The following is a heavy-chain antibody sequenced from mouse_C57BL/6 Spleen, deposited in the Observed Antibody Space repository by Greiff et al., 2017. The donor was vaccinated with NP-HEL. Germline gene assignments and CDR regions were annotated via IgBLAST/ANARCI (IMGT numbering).Heavy chain of an antibody. CDR3: TRDAYGSSYDWYFDV. V-gene: IGHV5-9-1*02. CDR2: ISSGGDYI. J-gene: IGHJ1*03. CDR1: GFTFSSYA. D-gene: IGHD1-1*01. Sequence: EVKLVESGEGLVKPGGSLKLSCAASGFTFSSYAMSWVRQTPEKRLEWVAYISSGGDYIYYADTVKGRFTISRDNARNTLYLQMSSLKSEDTTMYYCTRDAYGSSYDWYFDVWGTGTTVTVSS.